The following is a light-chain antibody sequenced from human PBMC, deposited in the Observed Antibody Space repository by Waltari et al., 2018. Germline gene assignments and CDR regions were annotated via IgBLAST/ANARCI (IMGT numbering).Light chain of an antibody. CDR3: AGWDDSLNGPV. Sequence: HSVLTHPPSASGTPGQRVPIPCSGSLPHIPSNTVTWYRQLPGTAPKLLIYGDNQRPSGVTDRFSGSKSGASASRAISGLQAADEADYYCAGWDDSLNGPVFGGGTKLTVL. CDR1: LPHIPSNT. J-gene: IGLJ3*02. CDR2: GDN. V-gene: IGLV1-44*01.